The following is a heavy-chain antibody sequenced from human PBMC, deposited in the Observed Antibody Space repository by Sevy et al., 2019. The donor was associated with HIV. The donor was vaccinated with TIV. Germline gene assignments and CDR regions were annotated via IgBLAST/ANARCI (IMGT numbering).Heavy chain of an antibody. CDR2: INSDSGVT. CDR1: GYIFSDYY. J-gene: IGHJ6*02. CDR3: ARLTTQPTSDHYGLDV. Sequence: ASVKVSCKASGYIFSDYYIHWVRQAPGQGLEWMAWINSDSGVTNYAQRFQGEVTVTRDTSLRTAYLELTNLKSNDTAIYYCARLTTQPTSDHYGLDVWGQGTTVTV. V-gene: IGHV1-2*02. D-gene: IGHD4-17*01.